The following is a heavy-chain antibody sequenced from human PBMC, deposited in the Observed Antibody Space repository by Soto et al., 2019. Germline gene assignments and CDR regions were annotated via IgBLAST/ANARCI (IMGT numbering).Heavy chain of an antibody. CDR3: AREKQVTVGRITFFGVEARKGRYYYDKDV. D-gene: IGHD3-3*01. Sequence: SETLSLTCTVSGGSISSGGYYWSWIRQHPGKGLEWIGYICYSGSTYYNPSLKSPVTLSLDTSNNQFSLNMRFLTASDTAVYYCAREKQVTVGRITFFGVEARKGRYYYDKDVSGKGTTVTVAS. CDR1: GGSISSGGYY. CDR2: ICYSGST. J-gene: IGHJ6*03. V-gene: IGHV4-31*01.